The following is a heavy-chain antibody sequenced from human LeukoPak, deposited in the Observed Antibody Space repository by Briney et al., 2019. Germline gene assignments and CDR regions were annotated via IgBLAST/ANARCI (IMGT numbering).Heavy chain of an antibody. J-gene: IGHJ6*02. D-gene: IGHD4-17*01. CDR1: GYTFTTYG. V-gene: IGHV1-18*01. Sequence: ASVKVSYKASGYTFTTYGISWVRQAPGQGLEWMGWISVYTGNTNYAQKLQGRVTMTTDTSTTTAYMELRSLRSDDTAVYYCARDLDGDYAPYYYGMDVWGQGTTVTVSS. CDR2: ISVYTGNT. CDR3: ARDLDGDYAPYYYGMDV.